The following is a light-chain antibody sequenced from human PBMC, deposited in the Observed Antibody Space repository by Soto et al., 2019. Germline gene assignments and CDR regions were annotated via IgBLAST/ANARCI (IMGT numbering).Light chain of an antibody. CDR2: AAS. J-gene: IGKJ1*01. Sequence: EIVMTQSPATLSVSPGERVILSCRASQSISTNLAWYQYIPGQAPRLLIYAASTRATGIPARFSGSGSGTDFTLYITSLQSEDYAVYYCHHYNNWPPWTFGQGTKVEIK. CDR3: HHYNNWPPWT. CDR1: QSISTN. V-gene: IGKV3-15*01.